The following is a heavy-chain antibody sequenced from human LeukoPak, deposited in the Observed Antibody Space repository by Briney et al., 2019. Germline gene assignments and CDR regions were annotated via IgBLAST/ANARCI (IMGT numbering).Heavy chain of an antibody. D-gene: IGHD1/OR15-1a*01. CDR3: VGYGNKDDY. Sequence: TLSLTCTVSGGSISSGSYYWSWIRQPAGKGLEWIGRIYTSGSTNYNPSLKSRVTISVDTSKNQFSLKLSSVTAADTAVHYCVGYGNKDDYWGQGTLVTVSS. CDR2: IYTSGST. J-gene: IGHJ4*02. V-gene: IGHV4-61*02. CDR1: GGSISSGSYY.